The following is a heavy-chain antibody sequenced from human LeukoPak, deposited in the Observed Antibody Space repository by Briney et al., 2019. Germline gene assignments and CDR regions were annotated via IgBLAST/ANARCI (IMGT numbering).Heavy chain of an antibody. Sequence: SETLSLTCTVSGASISSYYWSWIRQPPGKGPEWMGDIYYSGSIKYNPSLKSRVTMSVDTSKNQFSLKLSSVTAADTAIYYCARENPSGYYNRPIDYWGQGTLVTVSS. CDR3: ARENPSGYYNRPIDY. CDR2: IYYSGSI. CDR1: GASISSYY. V-gene: IGHV4-59*01. J-gene: IGHJ4*02. D-gene: IGHD3-22*01.